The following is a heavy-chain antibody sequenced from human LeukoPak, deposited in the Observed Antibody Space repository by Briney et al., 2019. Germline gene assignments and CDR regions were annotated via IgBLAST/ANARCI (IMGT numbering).Heavy chain of an antibody. V-gene: IGHV3-30*14. CDR1: GFTFNSYA. CDR2: ISYDGSNK. J-gene: IGHJ4*02. CDR3: ARVDTTLSYKLDY. Sequence: GGSLRLSCAASGFTFNSYAMHWVRQAPGKGLEGVAVISYDGSNKHYADSVKGRFTISRHNSKNTVYLQMNNLRAEDTAMYYCARVDTTLSYKLDYWGQGTLVTVSS. D-gene: IGHD1-1*01.